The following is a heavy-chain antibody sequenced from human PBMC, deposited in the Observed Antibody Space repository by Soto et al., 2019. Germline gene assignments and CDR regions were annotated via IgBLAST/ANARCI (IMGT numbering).Heavy chain of an antibody. CDR3: ARVSGYSSSWTAYPYHYRMDV. CDR1: GGSISSYY. V-gene: IGHV4-59*01. J-gene: IGHJ6*02. D-gene: IGHD6-13*01. Sequence: DTLSLTCTVAGGSISSYYWSWIRQPPGKGREWIGYIYYSGSTNYNPSLKSRVTISVDTSKNQFSLKRSSVTAADTAVYYCARVSGYSSSWTAYPYHYRMDVWGQPTTVTVS. CDR2: IYYSGST.